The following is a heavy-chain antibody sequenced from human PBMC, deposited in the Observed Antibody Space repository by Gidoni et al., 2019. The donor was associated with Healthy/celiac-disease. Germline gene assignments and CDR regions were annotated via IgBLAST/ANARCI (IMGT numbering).Heavy chain of an antibody. CDR1: GFTFSNAW. D-gene: IGHD3-10*01. J-gene: IGHJ6*02. Sequence: EVQLVESGGGLVKPGGSLRLSCAASGFTFSNAWMSWVRQAPGKGLEWVGRIKSKTDGGTTDYAAPVKGRFTISRDDSKNTLYLQMNSLKTEDTAVYYCTTDYMVRGPYYYYGMDVWGQGTTVTVSS. CDR2: IKSKTDGGTT. CDR3: TTDYMVRGPYYYYGMDV. V-gene: IGHV3-15*01.